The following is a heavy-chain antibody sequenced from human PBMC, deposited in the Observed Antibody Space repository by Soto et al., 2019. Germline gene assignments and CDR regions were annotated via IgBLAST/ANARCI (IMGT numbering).Heavy chain of an antibody. J-gene: IGHJ6*02. CDR2: ISGSGGST. V-gene: IGHV3-23*01. CDR1: GFTFSSYA. Sequence: GGSLRLSCAASGFTFSSYAMSWVRQAPGKGLEWVSAISGSGGSTYYADSVKGRFTISRDNSKNTLYLQMNSLRAEDTAVYYCAKDPLGYCSGGSCRPYYYYYGMDVWGQGTTVTVSS. CDR3: AKDPLGYCSGGSCRPYYYYYGMDV. D-gene: IGHD2-15*01.